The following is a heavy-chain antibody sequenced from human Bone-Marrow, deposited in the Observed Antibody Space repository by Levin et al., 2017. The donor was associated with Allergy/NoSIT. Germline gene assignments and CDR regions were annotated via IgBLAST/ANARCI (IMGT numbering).Heavy chain of an antibody. V-gene: IGHV3-66*01. D-gene: IGHD2-2*01. Sequence: ESLKISCVASGFTVSSNYMNWVRQAPGKGLEWVSVIYSGGSTYYADSVKGRFTISRDNSKNTLYLQMSSLRAEDTAVYYCATDRASCSNTTCYLPDAFDIWGQGTMVTVSS. CDR2: IYSGGST. CDR1: GFTVSSNY. J-gene: IGHJ3*02. CDR3: ATDRASCSNTTCYLPDAFDI.